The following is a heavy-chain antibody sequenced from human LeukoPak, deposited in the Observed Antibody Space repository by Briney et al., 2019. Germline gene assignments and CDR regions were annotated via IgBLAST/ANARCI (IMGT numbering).Heavy chain of an antibody. J-gene: IGHJ5*02. CDR2: IYTSGST. D-gene: IGHD2-15*01. CDR3: ARASRYCPGSSCYHWLDP. V-gene: IGHV4-61*02. Sequence: PSETLSLTCTVSGGSISSGSFYWNWIRQPAGKGLEWIGRIYTSGSTNYNPSLKSRGTISVDTSKNQFSLKLSSVTAADTAVYYCARASRYCPGSSCYHWLDPWGQGTLVTVSS. CDR1: GGSISSGSFY.